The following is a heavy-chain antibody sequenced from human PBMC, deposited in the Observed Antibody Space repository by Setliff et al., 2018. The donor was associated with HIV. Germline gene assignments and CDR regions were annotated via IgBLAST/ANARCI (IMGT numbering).Heavy chain of an antibody. CDR1: GFTFSSYS. CDR3: ARDWHYYYYYGMDV. CDR2: ISSSSSYI. Sequence: GGSLRLSCAASGFTFSSYSMNWVRQAPGKGLEWVSSISSSSSYIYYADSVKGRFTISRDSAKNSLYLQMNSLRAEDTAVYYCARDWHYYYYYGMDVWGQGTTVTVSS. V-gene: IGHV3-21*01. J-gene: IGHJ6*02.